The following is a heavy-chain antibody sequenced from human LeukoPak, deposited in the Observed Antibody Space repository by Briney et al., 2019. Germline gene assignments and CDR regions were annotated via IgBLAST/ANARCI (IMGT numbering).Heavy chain of an antibody. CDR2: IYPGDSDT. J-gene: IGHJ3*02. D-gene: IGHD3-22*01. CDR1: GYSFTTYW. CDR3: ATETFHYDSSGYGDAFDI. Sequence: NHGESLKISCKGSGYSFTTYWIGWVRQMPGKGLEWMGIIYPGDSDTRYSPSFQGQVTISADKSISTAYLQWSSLKASDTAMYYCATETFHYDSSGYGDAFDIWGPGTMVTVSS. V-gene: IGHV5-51*01.